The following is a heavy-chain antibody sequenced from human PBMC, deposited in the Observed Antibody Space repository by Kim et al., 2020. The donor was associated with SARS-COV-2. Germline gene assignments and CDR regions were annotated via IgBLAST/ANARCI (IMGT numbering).Heavy chain of an antibody. Sequence: GGSLRLSCAASGFTFSSYAMNWVRQAPGKGLEWVSIISGSGGTTYYADSVKGRFTISRDYSKNTVYLQMHSLRVEDTAVYYCAKGAGYSSGWDDYWGQGTLVTVSS. CDR2: ISGSGGTT. J-gene: IGHJ4*02. V-gene: IGHV3-23*01. D-gene: IGHD6-19*01. CDR3: AKGAGYSSGWDDY. CDR1: GFTFSSYA.